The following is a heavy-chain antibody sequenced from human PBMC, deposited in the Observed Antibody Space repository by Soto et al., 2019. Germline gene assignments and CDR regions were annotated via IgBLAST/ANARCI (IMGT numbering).Heavy chain of an antibody. CDR3: ARQPEYYDFWSGSLGFDY. CDR1: GGSISSSSYY. J-gene: IGHJ4*02. CDR2: IYYSGST. Sequence: PSETLSLTCTVSGGSISSSSYYWGWIRQPPGKGLEWIGSIYYSGSTYYNPSLKSRVTISVDTSKNQFSLKLSSVTAADTAVYYCARQPEYYDFWSGSLGFDYWGQGTLVTVSS. V-gene: IGHV4-39*01. D-gene: IGHD3-3*01.